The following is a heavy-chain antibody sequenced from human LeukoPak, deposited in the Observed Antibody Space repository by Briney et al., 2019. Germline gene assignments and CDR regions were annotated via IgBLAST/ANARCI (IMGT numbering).Heavy chain of an antibody. CDR3: ARGSDLASYNELEY. CDR1: GFTFSSYA. Sequence: GGSLRLSCAASGFTFSSYAMSWVRQAPGKGLEWVSAISGSGGSTYYADPVKGRFTVSRDNSKNTLYLHMKSLGAEDTATYYCARGSDLASYNELEYWGQGTLVTVSS. V-gene: IGHV3-23*01. CDR2: ISGSGGST. J-gene: IGHJ4*02. D-gene: IGHD5-18*01.